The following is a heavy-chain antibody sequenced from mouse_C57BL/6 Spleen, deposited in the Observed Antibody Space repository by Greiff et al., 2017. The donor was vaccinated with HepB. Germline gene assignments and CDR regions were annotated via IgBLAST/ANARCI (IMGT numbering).Heavy chain of an antibody. V-gene: IGHV5-15*01. CDR1: GFTFSDYG. CDR3: ARQDYGSSFGALDY. CDR2: ISNLAYSI. J-gene: IGHJ4*01. Sequence: EVKLVESGGGLVQPGGSLKLSCAASGFTFSDYGMAWVRQAPRKGPEWVAFISNLAYSIYYADTVTGRFTISRENAKNTLYLEMSSLRSEDTAMYYCARQDYGSSFGALDYWGQGTSVTVSS. D-gene: IGHD1-1*01.